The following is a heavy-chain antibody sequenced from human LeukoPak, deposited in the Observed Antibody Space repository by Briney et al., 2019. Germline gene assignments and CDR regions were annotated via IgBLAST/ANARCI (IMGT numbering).Heavy chain of an antibody. D-gene: IGHD1-1*01. Sequence: SETLSLTCTVSGGSISSYYWSWIRQPPGKGLEWIEYIYYSGSTNYNPSLKSRVTISVDTSKNQFSLKLSSVTAADTAVYYCASAPGGISYFDYWGQGTLVTVSS. CDR1: GGSISSYY. V-gene: IGHV4-59*12. J-gene: IGHJ4*02. CDR3: ASAPGGISYFDY. CDR2: IYYSGST.